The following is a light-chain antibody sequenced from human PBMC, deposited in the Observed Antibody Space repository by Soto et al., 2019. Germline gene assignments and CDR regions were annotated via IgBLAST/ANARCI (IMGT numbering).Light chain of an antibody. CDR2: GAS. V-gene: IGKV3-15*01. Sequence: VMTQSPASLSVSPGERATLSCRASESVSSNLAWYQQKPGQGPRLLIYGASTRATGIPARFSGSGSGTEFTLTISRLQSEDFAVYHCQQYNNWPPWTFGQATKVDIK. CDR1: ESVSSN. J-gene: IGKJ1*01. CDR3: QQYNNWPPWT.